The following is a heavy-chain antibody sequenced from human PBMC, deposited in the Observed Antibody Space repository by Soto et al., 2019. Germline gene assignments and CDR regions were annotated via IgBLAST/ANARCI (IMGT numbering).Heavy chain of an antibody. V-gene: IGHV3-15*01. D-gene: IGHD3-9*01. Sequence: GGSLRLSCAASGFTFSNAWMSWVRQAPGKGLEWVGRIKSRTDGETTDYAAPVKGRFTISRDDSKNTLYLQMNSLKTEDTAVYYCTTVIASYDILTGLFDYWGQGTLVTVSS. J-gene: IGHJ4*02. CDR3: TTVIASYDILTGLFDY. CDR1: GFTFSNAW. CDR2: IKSRTDGETT.